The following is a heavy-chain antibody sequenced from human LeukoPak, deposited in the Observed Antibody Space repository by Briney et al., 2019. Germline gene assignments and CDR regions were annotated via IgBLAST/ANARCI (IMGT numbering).Heavy chain of an antibody. J-gene: IGHJ5*02. CDR3: ARHYHYGSGTYRPLDP. CDR2: ISYSGST. D-gene: IGHD3-10*01. Sequence: SETLFLTCTVSGGSISSSSYYWGWIRQSPGKGLEGIGTISYSGSTYDNPSLKSRVTLSVATSKNQFSLKLSSVTAADTAVYYCARHYHYGSGTYRPLDPWGQGTLVTVSS. V-gene: IGHV4-39*01. CDR1: GGSISSSSYY.